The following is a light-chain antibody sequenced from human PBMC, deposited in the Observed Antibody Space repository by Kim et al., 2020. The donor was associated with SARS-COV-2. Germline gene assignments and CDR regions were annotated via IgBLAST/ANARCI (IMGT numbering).Light chain of an antibody. J-gene: IGLJ2*01. Sequence: GQSITISCTRTSSNVGGYTYVAWYQQHPVKVPKLMSYNVSNRPAGVSNRFSGSKSGNTASLTISGLQAEDEADYYCSSYTSIATLVFGGGTQLTVL. CDR1: SSNVGGYTY. CDR3: SSYTSIATLV. CDR2: NVS. V-gene: IGLV2-14*03.